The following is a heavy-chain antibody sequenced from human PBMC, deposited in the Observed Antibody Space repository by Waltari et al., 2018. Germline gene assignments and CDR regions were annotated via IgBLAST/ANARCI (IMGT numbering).Heavy chain of an antibody. CDR2: IYTSGST. J-gene: IGHJ3*02. CDR3: ARAGKGASLYYYDSSGYYRNAFDI. CDR1: GGSISSGSYY. Sequence: QVQLQESGPGLVKPSQTLSLTCTVSGGSISSGSYYWSWIRQPAGKGLEWIGYIYTSGSTNDDPALKSLVTISVDTSKNQFARKLSSVTAADTAVYYCARAGKGASLYYYDSSGYYRNAFDIWGQGTMVTVSS. D-gene: IGHD3-22*01. V-gene: IGHV4-61*09.